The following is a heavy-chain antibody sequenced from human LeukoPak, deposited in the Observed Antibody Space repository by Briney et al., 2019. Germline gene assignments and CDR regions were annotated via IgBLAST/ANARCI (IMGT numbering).Heavy chain of an antibody. CDR2: IYYSGSP. CDR3: ARSYGDYVAPMDY. J-gene: IGHJ4*02. V-gene: IGHV4-39*01. D-gene: IGHD4-17*01. Sequence: PSETLSLTCTVSGGSISSSSYYWGWIRQPPGKGLEWVGTIYYSGSPYYNPSLKSRATTSVDMSKNQFSLKLSSVTAADTAVYYCARSYGDYVAPMDYWGQGTLSPSPQ. CDR1: GGSISSSSYY.